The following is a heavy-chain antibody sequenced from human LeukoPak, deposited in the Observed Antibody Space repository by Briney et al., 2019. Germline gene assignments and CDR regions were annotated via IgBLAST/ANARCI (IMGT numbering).Heavy chain of an antibody. V-gene: IGHV4-59*01. CDR3: ARDQAAAGILDY. J-gene: IGHJ4*02. CDR2: IYYSGST. D-gene: IGHD6-13*01. CDR1: GGSISSYY. Sequence: SETLSLTCTVSGGSISSYYWSWIRQPPGKGLEWIGYIYYSGSTNYNPSLKSRVTISVDTSKNQFSLKLSSVTAADTAVYYCARDQAAAGILDYWGQGTLVTVSS.